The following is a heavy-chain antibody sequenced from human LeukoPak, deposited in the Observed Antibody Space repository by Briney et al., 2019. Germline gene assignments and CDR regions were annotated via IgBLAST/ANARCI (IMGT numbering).Heavy chain of an antibody. CDR2: ISGSGGST. CDR1: GFTFSSYA. D-gene: IGHD1-7*01. Sequence: GGSLRLSCAASGFTFSSYAMSWVRQAPGKGLEWVSAISGSGGSTYYADSVKGRFTISRDNSKNTLYLQMNSLRAEDTAVYYCAKVLGEFTGTRLWYFDLWGRGTLVTVSS. J-gene: IGHJ2*01. CDR3: AKVLGEFTGTRLWYFDL. V-gene: IGHV3-23*01.